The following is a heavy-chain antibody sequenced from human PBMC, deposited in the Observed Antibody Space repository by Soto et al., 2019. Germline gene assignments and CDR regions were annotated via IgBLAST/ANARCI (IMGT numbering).Heavy chain of an antibody. CDR2: IYYSGST. V-gene: IGHV4-59*01. CDR1: GGSISSYY. J-gene: IGHJ3*02. Sequence: SETLSLTCTVSGGSISSYYWSWIRQPPGKGLEWIGYIYYSGSTNYNPSLKSRVTISVDTSKNQFSLKLSSVTAADTAVYYCARDSVGVVVGDGNAFDIWGQGTMVTVSS. D-gene: IGHD3-22*01. CDR3: ARDSVGVVVGDGNAFDI.